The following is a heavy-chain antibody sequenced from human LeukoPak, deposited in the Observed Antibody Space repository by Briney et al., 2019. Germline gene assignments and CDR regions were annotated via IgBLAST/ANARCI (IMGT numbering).Heavy chain of an antibody. Sequence: GGSLRLSCAASGFTFSSSAMSWVRQAPGKGLEWVSAISNNGGYTYYADSVQGRFTISRDNSKSTLCLQMNSLRAEDTAVYYCARDSYYYYGMDVWGQGTTVTVSS. J-gene: IGHJ6*02. CDR1: GFTFSSSA. CDR3: ARDSYYYYGMDV. CDR2: ISNNGGYT. V-gene: IGHV3-23*01.